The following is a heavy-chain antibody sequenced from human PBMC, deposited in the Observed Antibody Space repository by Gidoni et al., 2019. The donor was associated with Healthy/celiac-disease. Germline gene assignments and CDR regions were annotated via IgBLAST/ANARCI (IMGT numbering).Heavy chain of an antibody. V-gene: IGHV4-34*01. CDR2: INHSGST. Sequence: QLQLPPWCAGLLTPSATLSLPCAVYGGSFSGYSWSWIRQPPGKGLEWIGEINHSGSTNYNPSLKSRVTISVDTSKNQFSLKLSSVTAADTAVYYCAGREGYFDYWGQGTLVTVSS. CDR1: GGSFSGYS. D-gene: IGHD1-26*01. J-gene: IGHJ4*02. CDR3: AGREGYFDY.